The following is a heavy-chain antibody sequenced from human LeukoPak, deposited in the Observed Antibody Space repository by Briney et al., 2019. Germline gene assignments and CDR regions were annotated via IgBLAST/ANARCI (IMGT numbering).Heavy chain of an antibody. CDR3: ARDYLTDYGGNSGGYYFDY. V-gene: IGHV1-69*06. CDR1: GGTFSSYA. Sequence: ASVKVSCKASGGTFSSYAISWVRQAPGQGLEWMGGIIPIFGTANYAQKFQGRVTITADKSTSTVYMELSSLRSEDTAVYYCARDYLTDYGGNSGGYYFDYWGQGTLVTVSS. D-gene: IGHD4-23*01. J-gene: IGHJ4*02. CDR2: IIPIFGTA.